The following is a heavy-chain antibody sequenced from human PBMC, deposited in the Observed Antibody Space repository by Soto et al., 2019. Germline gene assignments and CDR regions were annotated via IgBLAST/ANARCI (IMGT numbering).Heavy chain of an antibody. CDR3: ARTTDEYYDILTGYYLAYYYYYGMDV. Sequence: GESLKISCQGSGYSFTSYWISWVRQMPGKGLEWMGRIDPSDSYTNYSPSFQGHVTISADKSISTAYLQWSSLKASDTAMYYCARTTDEYYDILTGYYLAYYYYYGMDVWGQGTTVTVSS. CDR1: GYSFTSYW. V-gene: IGHV5-10-1*01. J-gene: IGHJ6*02. CDR2: IDPSDSYT. D-gene: IGHD3-9*01.